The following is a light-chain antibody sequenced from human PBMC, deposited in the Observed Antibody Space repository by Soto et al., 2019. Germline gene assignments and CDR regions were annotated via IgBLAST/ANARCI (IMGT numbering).Light chain of an antibody. CDR1: TGDIGGYNF. Sequence: QSVLTQPASVSGSPGQSITISCLGTTGDIGGYNFVSWYQQHPGKAPQLMIHEIGNRPSGVSNRFSASKSGNTASLTISGLQPEDEADYYCASYTSASTLVFGTGTQLTVL. V-gene: IGLV2-14*01. CDR2: EIG. CDR3: ASYTSASTLV. J-gene: IGLJ1*01.